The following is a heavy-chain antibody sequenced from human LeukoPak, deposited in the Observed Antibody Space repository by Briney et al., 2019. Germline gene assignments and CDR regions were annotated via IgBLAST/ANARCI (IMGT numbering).Heavy chain of an antibody. CDR2: ISYDGSNK. CDR3: AREAYSSAYYFDY. CDR1: GFTFSSYA. Sequence: GGSLRLSCAASGFTFSSYAIHWVRQAPGKGLEWVAVISYDGSNKYYADSVKGRFTISRDNSKNTLYLQMNSLRAEDTAVYYCAREAYSSAYYFDYWGQGTLVTVSS. J-gene: IGHJ4*02. V-gene: IGHV3-30*04. D-gene: IGHD5-18*01.